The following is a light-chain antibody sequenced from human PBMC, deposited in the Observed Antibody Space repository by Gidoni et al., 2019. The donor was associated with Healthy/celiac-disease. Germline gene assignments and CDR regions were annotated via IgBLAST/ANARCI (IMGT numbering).Light chain of an antibody. Sequence: DIQLTPSPSPLSASVGDRVTITCRARQSISSWLAWYQQKPGKAPKLLIYKASSLESGVPSRFSGSGSGTEFTLTISSLQPDDFATYYCQQYNSYPYTFGQGTKLEIK. V-gene: IGKV1-5*03. J-gene: IGKJ2*01. CDR3: QQYNSYPYT. CDR2: KAS. CDR1: QSISSW.